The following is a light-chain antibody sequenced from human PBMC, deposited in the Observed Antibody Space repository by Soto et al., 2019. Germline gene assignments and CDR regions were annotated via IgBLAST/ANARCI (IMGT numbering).Light chain of an antibody. V-gene: IGLV2-11*01. J-gene: IGLJ1*01. CDR3: CSYAGRYTYV. CDR2: DVS. CDR1: SSDVGGYNY. Sequence: QSALTQPRSVSGSPGQSVTISCTGTSSDVGGYNYVSWYQQHPGKAPKVMIYDVSKRPSGVPDRFSGSKSGNTASLTISGLQADDEADYYCCSYAGRYTYVFGSGTKLTGL.